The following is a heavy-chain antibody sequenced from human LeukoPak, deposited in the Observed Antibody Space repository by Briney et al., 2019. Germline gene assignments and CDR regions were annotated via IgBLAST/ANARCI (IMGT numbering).Heavy chain of an antibody. J-gene: IGHJ4*02. V-gene: IGHV3-7*01. D-gene: IGHD1-26*01. Sequence: GGSLRLSCAASGFTFSSYWMSWVRQAPGKGLERVANIKQDGSDKYYVDSVKGRFTISRDNAKNSLYLQMNSLRAEDTAVYYCARVVSGSYHDFDYWGQGTLVTVSS. CDR3: ARVVSGSYHDFDY. CDR2: IKQDGSDK. CDR1: GFTFSSYW.